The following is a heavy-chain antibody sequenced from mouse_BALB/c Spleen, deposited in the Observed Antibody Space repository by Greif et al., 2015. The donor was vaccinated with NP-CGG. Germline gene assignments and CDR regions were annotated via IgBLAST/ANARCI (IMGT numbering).Heavy chain of an antibody. CDR1: GYTFTSYW. CDR3: ARWEGFDY. V-gene: IGHV1S41*01. J-gene: IGHJ2*01. Sequence: DLVKPGASVKLSCKASGYTFTSYWINWIKQRPGQGLEWIGRIAPGSGSTYYNEMFKGKATLTVDTSSSTAYIQLSSLSSEDSAVYFCARWEGFDYWGQGTTLTVSS. CDR2: IAPGSGST. D-gene: IGHD4-1*01.